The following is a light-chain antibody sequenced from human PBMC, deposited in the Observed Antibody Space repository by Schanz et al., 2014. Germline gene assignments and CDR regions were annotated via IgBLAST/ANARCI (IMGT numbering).Light chain of an antibody. CDR1: SSDVGGYNY. V-gene: IGLV2-14*01. CDR3: SSYAVVTSVI. J-gene: IGLJ2*01. Sequence: QSVLTQPASVSGSPGQSITISCIGTSSDVGGYNYVSWYQQHPGKAPKLMIYDVSNRPSGVSNRFSGSKSGNTASLTISGLQAEDEADYYCSSYAVVTSVIFGGGTKLTVL. CDR2: DVS.